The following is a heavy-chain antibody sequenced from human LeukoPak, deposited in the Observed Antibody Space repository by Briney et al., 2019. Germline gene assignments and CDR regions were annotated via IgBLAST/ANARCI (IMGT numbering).Heavy chain of an antibody. CDR2: ISYDGSNK. J-gene: IGHJ4*02. D-gene: IGHD5-24*01. CDR1: GFTFSSYG. V-gene: IGHV3-30*19. CDR3: ARGPLTGRWPDMGFDY. Sequence: PGRSLRLSCAASGFTFSSYGMHWVRQAPGKGLEWVVVISYDGSNKYYDDSVKGRFTISRDNSKNTLFLQMNSLRADDTAVYYCARGPLTGRWPDMGFDYWGQGTLVTVSS.